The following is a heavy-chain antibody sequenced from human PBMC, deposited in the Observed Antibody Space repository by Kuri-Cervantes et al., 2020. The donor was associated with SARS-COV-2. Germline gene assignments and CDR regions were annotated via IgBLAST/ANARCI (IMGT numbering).Heavy chain of an antibody. CDR2: IKQDGSEK. Sequence: ETLSLTCAASGFTFSSYDMHWVRQAPGKGLEWVANIKQDGSEKYYVDSVKGRFTISRDNAKNSLYLQMNSLRAEDTAVYYCARSHIVDARDYWGQGTLVTVSS. CDR1: GFTFSSYD. J-gene: IGHJ4*02. D-gene: IGHD2-21*01. V-gene: IGHV3-7*01. CDR3: ARSHIVDARDY.